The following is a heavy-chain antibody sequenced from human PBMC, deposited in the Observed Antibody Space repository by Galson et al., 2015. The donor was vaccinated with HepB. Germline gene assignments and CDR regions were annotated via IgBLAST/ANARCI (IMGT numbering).Heavy chain of an antibody. D-gene: IGHD3-3*01. Sequence: SVKVSCKASGYTFTDYVVNWVRQAPGQGLEWMGWMNTNTGKPTYAPGFPGRVVFSLDTSVTTAYLQISSLETDDTAVYYCARSPLRFLDWLPYYDYYYMDVWGEGTTVTVSS. CDR2: MNTNTGKP. V-gene: IGHV7-4-1*02. J-gene: IGHJ6*03. CDR3: ARSPLRFLDWLPYYDYYYMDV. CDR1: GYTFTDYV.